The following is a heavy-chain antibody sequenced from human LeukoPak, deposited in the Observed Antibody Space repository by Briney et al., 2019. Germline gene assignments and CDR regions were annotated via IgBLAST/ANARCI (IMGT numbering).Heavy chain of an antibody. V-gene: IGHV3-33*08. D-gene: IGHD2-2*01. CDR1: GFTVSSNY. CDR2: TWYDGSNK. J-gene: IGHJ6*02. Sequence: GGSLRLSCAASGFTVSSNYMSWVRQAPGKGLEWVAATWYDGSNKYYADSVKGRFTISRDNSKNTLYLQMNSLRAEDTAVYFCARGGHCSTTSCSNYDGMDVWGQGTTLTVSS. CDR3: ARGGHCSTTSCSNYDGMDV.